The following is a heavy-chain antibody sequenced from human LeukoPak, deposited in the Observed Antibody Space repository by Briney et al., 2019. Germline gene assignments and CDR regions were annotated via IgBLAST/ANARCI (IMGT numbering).Heavy chain of an antibody. CDR3: TREQWLPDY. CDR2: ISKTSSYT. J-gene: IGHJ4*02. V-gene: IGHV3-11*05. D-gene: IGHD5-24*01. CDR1: GFKFSDYY. Sequence: PGGSLRLSCAASGFKFSDYYMNWIRQAPGKGLEWVSQISKTSSYTNYADSVKGRFTISRDNARNSLYLQMNSLRAVDTAVYYCTREQWLPDYWGQGTLVTVCS.